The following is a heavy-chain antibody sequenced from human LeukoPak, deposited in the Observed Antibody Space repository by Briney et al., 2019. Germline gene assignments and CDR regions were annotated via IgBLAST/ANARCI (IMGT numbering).Heavy chain of an antibody. CDR3: ARDLYYYDSSGSTDY. D-gene: IGHD3-22*01. V-gene: IGHV3-48*01. J-gene: IGHJ4*02. Sequence: PGGSLRLSCAASGFTFSSYGITWVRQAPGKGLEWVSYISSSSSTIYYADSVKGRFTISRDNAKNSLYLQMNSLRAEDTAVYYCARDLYYYDSSGSTDYWGQGTLVTVSS. CDR1: GFTFSSYG. CDR2: ISSSSSTI.